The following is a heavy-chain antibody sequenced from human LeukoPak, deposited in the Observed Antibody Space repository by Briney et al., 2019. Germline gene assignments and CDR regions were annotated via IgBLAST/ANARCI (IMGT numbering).Heavy chain of an antibody. CDR1: GFTFSDYY. D-gene: IGHD1-26*01. V-gene: IGHV3-11*04. CDR3: ARRAMGATSFDY. Sequence: PGGSLRLSCAASGFTFSDYYMTWVRQAPGKGLEWVSYISSSSNTVYYADSVKGRLTVSRDNANNSLFVQMTNLRAEDTAVYYCARRAMGATSFDYSGQGTLVTVSS. J-gene: IGHJ4*02. CDR2: ISSSSNTV.